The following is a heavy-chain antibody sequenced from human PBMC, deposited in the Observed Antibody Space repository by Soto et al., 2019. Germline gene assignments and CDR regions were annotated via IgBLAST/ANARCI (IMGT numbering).Heavy chain of an antibody. D-gene: IGHD3-9*01. J-gene: IGHJ5*02. V-gene: IGHV1-8*01. CDR1: GYTFTSYD. CDR2: MNPNSGNT. Sequence: ASVKVSCKASGYTFTSYDINWVRQATGQGLEWMGWMNPNSGNTGYAQKFQGRVTMTRNTSISTAYMELSSLRSEDTAVYYCARGYDYDILTGYPNWFDPWGQGTLVTVSS. CDR3: ARGYDYDILTGYPNWFDP.